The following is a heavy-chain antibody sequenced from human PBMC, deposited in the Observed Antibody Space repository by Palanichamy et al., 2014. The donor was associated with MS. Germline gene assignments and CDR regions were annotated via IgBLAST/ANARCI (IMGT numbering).Heavy chain of an antibody. CDR1: GYTFTRYS. D-gene: IGHD4-17*01. CDR2: IYPANGKT. J-gene: IGHJ5*02. V-gene: IGHV1-3*01. Sequence: QVQLVQSGAKVKKPGASVKVSCKASGYTFTRYSIHWVRQAPGERLEWMGWIYPANGKTEYSQKFRGRVTITSDTSASTAYMELSSLTSDDTAVYYCARQGDYEELFDPWGQGTLVIVS. CDR3: ARQGDYEELFDP.